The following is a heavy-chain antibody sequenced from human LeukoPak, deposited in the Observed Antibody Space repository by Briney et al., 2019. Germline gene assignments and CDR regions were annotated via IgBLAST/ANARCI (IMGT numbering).Heavy chain of an antibody. CDR2: ISWNSGSI. Sequence: GESLRLSCAASGFTFDDYAMHWVRQAPGKGLEWVSGISWNSGSIGYADSVKGRFTISRDNAKNSLYLQMNSLRAEDTALYYCAKDTDNYYYYYYMDVWGKGTTVTISS. J-gene: IGHJ6*03. V-gene: IGHV3-9*01. CDR3: AKDTDNYYYYYYMDV. CDR1: GFTFDDYA.